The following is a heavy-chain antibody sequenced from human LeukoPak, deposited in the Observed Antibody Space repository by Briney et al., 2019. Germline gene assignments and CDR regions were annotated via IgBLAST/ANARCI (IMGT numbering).Heavy chain of an antibody. J-gene: IGHJ4*02. V-gene: IGHV1-46*01. CDR3: ARDPSGSWQWFDY. D-gene: IGHD1-26*01. Sequence: ASVKVSRKASGYTFTSYYMHWVRQAPGQGLEWMGVINPTGGSTTYAQKFQGRVTMTRDRSTTTVYMELSSLRSEDTAVYYCARDPSGSWQWFDYWGQGTLVTVSS. CDR2: INPTGGST. CDR1: GYTFTSYY.